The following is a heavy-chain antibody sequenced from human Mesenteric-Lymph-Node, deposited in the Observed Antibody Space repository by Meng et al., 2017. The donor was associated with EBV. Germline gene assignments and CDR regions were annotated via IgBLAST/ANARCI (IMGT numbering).Heavy chain of an antibody. CDR1: GFTFSTSW. CDR3: TRGGSPFY. V-gene: IGHV3-74*01. J-gene: IGHJ4*02. D-gene: IGHD1-26*01. CDR2: INGNASNI. Sequence: VGAGGGACHAGSSVVFSCVASGFTFSTSWMHWVRQVPGKGMVWVSRINGNASNIKYADSVKGRFTISRDNAKNTLYLDMNSLSAEDTAIYYCTRGGSPFYWGQGTLVTVSS.